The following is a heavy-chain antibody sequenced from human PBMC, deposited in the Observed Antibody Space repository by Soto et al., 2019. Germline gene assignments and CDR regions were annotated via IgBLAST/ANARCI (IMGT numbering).Heavy chain of an antibody. D-gene: IGHD4-17*01. V-gene: IGHV4-31*03. J-gene: IGHJ4*02. CDR2: IYYSGST. CDR3: ARSSTVTTLAMY. CDR1: GGSISSGGYY. Sequence: QVQLQESGPGLVKPSQTLSLTCTVSGGSISSGGYYWSWIRQHPGKGLEWIGYIYYSGSTYYNPSHKSRVTISVDTSKNQSSPKLSSVTDADTAVYYWARSSTVTTLAMYWGQGSLVTVSS.